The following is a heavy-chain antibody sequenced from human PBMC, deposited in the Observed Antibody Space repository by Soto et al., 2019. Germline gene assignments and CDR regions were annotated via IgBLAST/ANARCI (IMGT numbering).Heavy chain of an antibody. V-gene: IGHV1-18*01. D-gene: IGHD5-18*01. CDR1: GYNFNNYA. CDR3: ARDPGRYSYGTYYYYGMDV. CDR2: ISAYNANR. Sequence: ASVKVSCKASGYNFNNYAISWVRQAPGQGLEWMGWISAYNANRHYAQKLQGRITMTTDTSTRTVYMELRSLRSDDTAVYYCARDPGRYSYGTYYYYGMDVWGQATTAPVS. J-gene: IGHJ6*02.